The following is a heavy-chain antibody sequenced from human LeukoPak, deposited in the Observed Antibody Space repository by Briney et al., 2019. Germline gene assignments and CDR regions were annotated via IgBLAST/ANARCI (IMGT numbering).Heavy chain of an antibody. Sequence: RGESLQISCKTSGYNFDGHWLAWVRPMTGGGLQMMGIIHPPDSETRYSPPFQGQVTLSVDKSTNTAYMQWNSLKASDTAIYYCARQGCASTSCHTIDYWGQGTLVTVSS. CDR2: IHPPDSET. J-gene: IGHJ4*02. CDR1: GYNFDGHW. CDR3: ARQGCASTSCHTIDY. V-gene: IGHV5-51*01. D-gene: IGHD2-2*01.